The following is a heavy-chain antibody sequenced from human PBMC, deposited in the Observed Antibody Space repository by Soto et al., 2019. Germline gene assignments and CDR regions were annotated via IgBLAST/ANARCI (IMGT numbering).Heavy chain of an antibody. V-gene: IGHV3-48*01. CDR3: VGEVGFQLIY. D-gene: IGHD1-26*01. J-gene: IGHJ4*02. Sequence: EVQLVESGGGLVQPGGSLRLSCAASGFTFSTHSMNWVRQAPGKGLEWISYITGSSITMYAESGEGRFTISRDNAKNSLYLQVTSLRAEDTAVYFCVGEVGFQLIYWGQGTLVTVSS. CDR1: GFTFSTHS. CDR2: ITGSSIT.